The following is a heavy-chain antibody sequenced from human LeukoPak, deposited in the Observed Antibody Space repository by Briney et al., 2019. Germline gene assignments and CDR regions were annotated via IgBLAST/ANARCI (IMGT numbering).Heavy chain of an antibody. CDR1: GFTFSSYA. Sequence: PGGSLRLSCAASGFTFSSYAMHRVRQAPGKGLEWVAVISYDGSNKYYADSVKGRFTISRDNSKNTLYLQMNSLRAEDTAVYYCARDSAGFGDWGQGTLVTVSS. D-gene: IGHD3-10*01. CDR3: ARDSAGFGD. J-gene: IGHJ4*02. V-gene: IGHV3-30*04. CDR2: ISYDGSNK.